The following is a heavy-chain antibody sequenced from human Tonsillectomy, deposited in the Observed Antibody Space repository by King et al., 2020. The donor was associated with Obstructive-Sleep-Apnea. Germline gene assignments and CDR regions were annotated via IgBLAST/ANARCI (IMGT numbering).Heavy chain of an antibody. Sequence: QLQESGPGLVKPSGTLSLTCAVSGGSISSGNWWTWVRQPPGKGLEWIGEIYHSGSTNYNPSLKSRVTISVDKSKNRFSLKLTSVTAADTAVYYCARSPTLEAAGLALGYWGPGTLVTVSS. CDR2: IYHSGST. CDR1: GGSISSGNW. V-gene: IGHV4-4*02. D-gene: IGHD6-13*01. CDR3: ARSPTLEAAGLALGY. J-gene: IGHJ4*02.